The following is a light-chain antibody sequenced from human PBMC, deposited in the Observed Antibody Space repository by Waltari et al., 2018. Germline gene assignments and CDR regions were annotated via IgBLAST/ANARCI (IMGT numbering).Light chain of an antibody. J-gene: IGKJ4*01. CDR1: QSISSW. Sequence: DIQMTQSPSTLSASVGDRVTITCRASQSISSWLAWYQPKPGKAHKLRIYKASSLESGVPSRFSGSGSWTEFTLTISSLQPDDFATYYCQQYNSYPLTFGGGTKVEIK. CDR3: QQYNSYPLT. V-gene: IGKV1-5*03. CDR2: KAS.